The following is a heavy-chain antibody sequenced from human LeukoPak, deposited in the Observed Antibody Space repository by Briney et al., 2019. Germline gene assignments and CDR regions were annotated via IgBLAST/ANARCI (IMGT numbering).Heavy chain of an antibody. CDR2: INGDGSTT. J-gene: IGHJ4*02. D-gene: IGHD3-10*01. Sequence: PGGSLRLSCEASTFTFSTYWMHWVRQAPGKGLVWVSYINGDGSTTNYADSVKGRLTISRDNAKNTLYLQMNSLRAEDTAVYYGATGSGSYYDSWGLGTLVTVSS. V-gene: IGHV3-74*01. CDR3: ATGSGSYYDS. CDR1: TFTFSTYW.